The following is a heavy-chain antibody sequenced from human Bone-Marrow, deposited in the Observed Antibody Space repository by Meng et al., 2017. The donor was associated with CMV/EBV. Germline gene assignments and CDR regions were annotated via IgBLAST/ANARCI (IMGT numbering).Heavy chain of an antibody. CDR3: ASITLWYTRFDY. J-gene: IGHJ4*02. D-gene: IGHD2-21*01. V-gene: IGHV4-39*07. CDR1: DGSIRSNTYY. Sequence: CTVSDGSIRSNTYYWGWIRQPPGKGLEWIGSISYSGSTYYTPSLKSRVTISVDTSKSQFSLNLSSVTAADTAIYYCASITLWYTRFDYWGQGTLVTVSS. CDR2: ISYSGST.